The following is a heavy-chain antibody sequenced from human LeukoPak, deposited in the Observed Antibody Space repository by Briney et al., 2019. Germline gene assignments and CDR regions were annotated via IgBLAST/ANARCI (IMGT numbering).Heavy chain of an antibody. D-gene: IGHD2-2*01. CDR2: INPSGGST. CDR3: ARVVPAFTDAFDI. CDR1: GYTFTSYY. J-gene: IGHJ3*02. V-gene: IGHV1-46*03. Sequence: VSCKASGYTFTSYYMHSVRHAPGQGLEWMGIINPSGGSTSYAQKFQARVTMTRYTSTSTVYMELSSVRYEHTAVYYCARVVPAFTDAFDIWGQGTMVTVSS.